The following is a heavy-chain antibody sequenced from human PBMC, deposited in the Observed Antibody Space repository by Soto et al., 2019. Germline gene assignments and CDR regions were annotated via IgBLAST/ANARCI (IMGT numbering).Heavy chain of an antibody. J-gene: IGHJ4*02. CDR1: GFTVSSNY. Sequence: GGSLRLSCAASGFTVSSNYMSWVRQAPGKGLEWVSVIYSGGSTYYADSVKGRFTISRDNSKNTLYLQMNSLRAEDTAVYYCASSTKAVRFLEWLFTPFDYWGQGTLVTVSS. D-gene: IGHD3-3*01. CDR3: ASSTKAVRFLEWLFTPFDY. CDR2: IYSGGST. V-gene: IGHV3-66*01.